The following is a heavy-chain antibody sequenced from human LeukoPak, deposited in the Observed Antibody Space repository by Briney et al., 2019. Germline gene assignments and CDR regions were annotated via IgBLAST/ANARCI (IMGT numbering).Heavy chain of an antibody. CDR2: IDYSGTT. CDR3: ARDRVFEGAIGDY. CDR1: GGSISGSSYS. V-gene: IGHV4-39*07. Sequence: SETLSLTCSVSGGSISGSSYSWGWIRQPPRKGREWIGNIDYSGTTHYNPSLKSRVTITIDTSEKQFSLRLSSVTAADTAVYYCARDRVFEGAIGDYWGQGILVTVSS. D-gene: IGHD3-3*01. J-gene: IGHJ4*02.